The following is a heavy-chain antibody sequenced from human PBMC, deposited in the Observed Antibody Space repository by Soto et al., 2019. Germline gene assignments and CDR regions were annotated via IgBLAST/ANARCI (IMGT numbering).Heavy chain of an antibody. D-gene: IGHD3-22*01. J-gene: IGHJ6*02. V-gene: IGHV4-30-2*01. CDR2: IYHSGST. Sequence: KPSETLSLTCAVSGGSISSGGYSWSWIRQPPGKGLEWIGYIYHSGSTYYNPSLKSRVTISVDRSKNQFSLKLSSVTAADTAVYYCARLYTYYYDSSGLSAPYYGMDVWGQGTTVTVSS. CDR3: ARLYTYYYDSSGLSAPYYGMDV. CDR1: GGSISSGGYS.